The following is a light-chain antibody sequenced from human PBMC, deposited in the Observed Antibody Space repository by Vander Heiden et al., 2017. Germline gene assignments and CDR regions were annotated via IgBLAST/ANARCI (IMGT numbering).Light chain of an antibody. V-gene: IGLV3-1*01. CDR3: QAWDSSTSVV. CDR1: TLGDKY. J-gene: IGLJ2*01. Sequence: SYELTQPPSMSVSPGQTASISCSGDTLGDKYVCWYQQKPGHSPVLVIHRDDKRPSGIPERFSGSNSGNTATLTISGTQAIDEADYYCQAWDSSTSVVFGGGTRLTVL. CDR2: RDD.